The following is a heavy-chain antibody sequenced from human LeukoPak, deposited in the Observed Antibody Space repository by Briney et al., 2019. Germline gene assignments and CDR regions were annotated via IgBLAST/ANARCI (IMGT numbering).Heavy chain of an antibody. CDR1: GFNFNIYA. Sequence: GGSLRLSCAASGFNFNIYAMSWVRQTPGQGLEWVSSISSNSVYTYYGDSVKGRFTVSRDNSKNTLYLQMNSLRAEDTAIYYCAKDRPNYYESNGHYYRQNGDYWGQGTLVTVSS. V-gene: IGHV3-23*01. J-gene: IGHJ4*02. CDR2: ISSNSVYT. D-gene: IGHD3-22*01. CDR3: AKDRPNYYESNGHYYRQNGDY.